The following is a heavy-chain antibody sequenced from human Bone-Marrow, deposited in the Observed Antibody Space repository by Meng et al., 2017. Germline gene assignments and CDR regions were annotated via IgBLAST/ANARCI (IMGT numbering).Heavy chain of an antibody. CDR2: INHSGST. D-gene: IGHD3-16*01. Sequence: QVQLHQWGAGLLKPSETLSLTCAVYGGSFSGYSWSWIRQPPGKGLEWIGEINHSGSTNYNPSLKSRVTISVDTSKNQFSLKLSSVTAADTAVYYCAKARLWGDNWFDPWGQGTLVTVSS. V-gene: IGHV4-34*01. CDR3: AKARLWGDNWFDP. CDR1: GGSFSGYS. J-gene: IGHJ5*02.